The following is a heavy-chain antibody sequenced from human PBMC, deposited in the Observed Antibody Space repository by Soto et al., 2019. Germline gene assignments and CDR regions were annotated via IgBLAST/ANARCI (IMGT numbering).Heavy chain of an antibody. D-gene: IGHD3-16*02. CDR3: AKGSIEDSASVDN. V-gene: IGHV3-23*01. CDR2: ISARGGSS. Sequence: DVQLLESGGGLVQPGGSLRLSCAASGFSFSSYAMVWVRQAPGKGLEWVSVISARGGSSYFADSVKGRFTISRDNSKNVLSLEMNSLRAEDTAIYFCAKGSIEDSASVDNWGQGTLVLVSS. J-gene: IGHJ4*02. CDR1: GFSFSSYA.